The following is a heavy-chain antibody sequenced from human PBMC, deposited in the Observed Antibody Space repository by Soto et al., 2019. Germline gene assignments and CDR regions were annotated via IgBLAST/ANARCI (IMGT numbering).Heavy chain of an antibody. J-gene: IGHJ4*02. CDR2: ISAYNGNT. V-gene: IGHV1-18*01. CDR3: ASSLLVGYGLEGESD. Sequence: QVQLVQSGAEVKKPGASVKVSCKASGYTFTSYGISWVRQAPGQGLEWMGWISAYNGNTNYAQKLRDRVTMTTDPSTSTAYLDLRSLRSDDTAVYYCASSLLVGYGLEGESDWGQGTLVTVSS. D-gene: IGHD5-18*01. CDR1: GYTFTSYG.